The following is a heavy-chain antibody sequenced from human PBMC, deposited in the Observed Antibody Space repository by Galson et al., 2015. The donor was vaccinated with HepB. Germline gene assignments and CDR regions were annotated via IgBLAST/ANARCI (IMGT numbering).Heavy chain of an antibody. V-gene: IGHV1-18*01. CDR1: GYTFTSYG. Sequence: QSGAEVKKPGASVKVSCKASGYTFTSYGISWVRQAPGQGLERMGWISAYNGNTNYAQKLQGRVTMTTDTSTSTAYMELRSLRSDDTAVYYCARLSSVLLWFGEFNWFDPWGQGTLVTVSS. J-gene: IGHJ5*02. CDR2: ISAYNGNT. CDR3: ARLSSVLLWFGEFNWFDP. D-gene: IGHD3-10*01.